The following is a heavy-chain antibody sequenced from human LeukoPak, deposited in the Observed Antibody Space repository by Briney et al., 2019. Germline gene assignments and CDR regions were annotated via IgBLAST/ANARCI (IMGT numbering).Heavy chain of an antibody. CDR2: INHSGST. J-gene: IGHJ4*02. CDR3: ARLSSRRFPPTYSFDRRNYFDY. Sequence: PSETLSLTCAVYGGSFSNYYWSWIRQPPGKGLEWIGEINHSGSTSYNPSLKGRVTMSVDTSKNQFSLKLSSVTAADTAVYYCARLSSRRFPPTYSFDRRNYFDYWGQGTLVTVSS. D-gene: IGHD3-22*01. CDR1: GGSFSNYY. V-gene: IGHV4-34*01.